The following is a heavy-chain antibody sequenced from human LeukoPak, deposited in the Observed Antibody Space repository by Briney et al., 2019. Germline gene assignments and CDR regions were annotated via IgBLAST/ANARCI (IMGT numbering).Heavy chain of an antibody. CDR3: AGHAGLAAYDAFDI. J-gene: IGHJ3*02. Sequence: SETLSLTCTVSGGSISSSSYYWGWIRQPPGKGLEWIGSIYYSGSTYYNPSLKSRVTISVDTSKNQFSLKLSSVTAADTAVYYCAGHAGLAAYDAFDIWGQGTMVTVSS. CDR2: IYYSGST. D-gene: IGHD6-19*01. CDR1: GGSISSSSYY. V-gene: IGHV4-39*07.